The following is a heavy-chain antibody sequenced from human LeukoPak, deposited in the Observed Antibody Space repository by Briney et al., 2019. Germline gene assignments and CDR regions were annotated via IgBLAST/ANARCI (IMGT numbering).Heavy chain of an antibody. D-gene: IGHD3-9*01. CDR2: IYYSGST. Sequence: PSETLSLTCTVSGGSISSYYWSWIRQPPGKGLEWIGYIYYSGSTNYNPSLKSRVTISVDTSKNQFSLKLSSVTAADTAVYYCARADILTGYYSYWGRGTLVTVSS. J-gene: IGHJ4*02. CDR1: GGSISSYY. CDR3: ARADILTGYYSY. V-gene: IGHV4-59*01.